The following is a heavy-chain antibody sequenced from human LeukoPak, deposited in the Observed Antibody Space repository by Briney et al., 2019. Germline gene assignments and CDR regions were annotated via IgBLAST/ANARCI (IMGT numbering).Heavy chain of an antibody. Sequence: GESLKISCKGSGDSFTNYWIGWVGQMPGKGLEWMGMIYPGDSDARYIPSFHGQVPISADKAIYTACLQWSILQASDTAIYYCARRVDSYWFFHYWGQGTLVTVSS. CDR3: ARRVDSYWFFHY. J-gene: IGHJ4*02. CDR2: IYPGDSDA. D-gene: IGHD1-26*01. V-gene: IGHV5-51*01. CDR1: GDSFTNYW.